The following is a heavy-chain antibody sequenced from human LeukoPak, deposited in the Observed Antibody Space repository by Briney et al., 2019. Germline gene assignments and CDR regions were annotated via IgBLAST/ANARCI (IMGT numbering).Heavy chain of an antibody. CDR3: AKEDGYNYVDY. CDR1: GFTFSSYA. J-gene: IGHJ4*02. CDR2: VIDSGRRT. D-gene: IGHD5-24*01. Sequence: PGGSLRLSCAASGFTFSSYAMSWVRQAPGKGLEWVSAVIDSGRRTYYADSVKGRFTISRDNSKNTLYLQMSSLRAEDTAVYFCAKEDGYNYVDYWGQGTLVTVSS. V-gene: IGHV3-23*01.